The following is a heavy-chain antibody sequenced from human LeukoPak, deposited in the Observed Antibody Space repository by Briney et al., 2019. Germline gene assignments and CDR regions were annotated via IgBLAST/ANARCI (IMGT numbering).Heavy chain of an antibody. CDR2: INPNSGGT. CDR3: ARAYYDHFDAFDI. J-gene: IGHJ3*02. CDR1: GYTFTGYY. D-gene: IGHD1-26*01. Sequence: ASVKVSCKASGYTFTGYYMHWVRQAPGQGLEWMGRINPNSGGTNYAQKFQGGVTMTRDTSISTAYMELSRLRSDDTAVYYCARAYYDHFDAFDIWGQGTMVTVSS. V-gene: IGHV1-2*06.